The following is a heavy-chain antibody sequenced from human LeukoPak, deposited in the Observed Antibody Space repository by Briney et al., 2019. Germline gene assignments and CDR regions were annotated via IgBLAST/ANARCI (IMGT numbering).Heavy chain of an antibody. CDR1: GFTFSDYY. J-gene: IGHJ5*02. D-gene: IGHD6-13*01. V-gene: IGHV3-11*06. Sequence: GGSLRLSCAASGFTFSDYYMSWIRQAPGKGLEWVSYISSSGSYTNYADSVKGRFTISRDNAKNSLYLQMNSLRAEDTAVYYCARDATAAGRFDPWGQGTLVTGSS. CDR2: ISSSGSYT. CDR3: ARDATAAGRFDP.